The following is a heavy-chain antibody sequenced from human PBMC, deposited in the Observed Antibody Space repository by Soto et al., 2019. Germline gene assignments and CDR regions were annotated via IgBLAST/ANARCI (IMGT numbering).Heavy chain of an antibody. D-gene: IGHD2-2*01. CDR3: ARRGHCSSTICYASFHFRHNRFDP. CDR1: GGSISSSSYY. Sequence: QLQLQESGPGLVKPSETLSLTCTVSGGSISSSSYYWGWIRQPPGKGLEWIGSIYYSGSTYYNPSLKSRVTISGDPSKNQFPLKLSSVTAPDTAVYYCARRGHCSSTICYASFHFRHNRFDPWGQGTLVTGSS. J-gene: IGHJ5*02. V-gene: IGHV4-39*01. CDR2: IYYSGST.